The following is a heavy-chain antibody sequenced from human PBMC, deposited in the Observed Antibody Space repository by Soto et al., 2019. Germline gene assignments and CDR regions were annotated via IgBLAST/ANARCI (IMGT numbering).Heavy chain of an antibody. D-gene: IGHD4-17*01. CDR3: AREGDYGVDY. CDR1: DGYISSFY. Sequence: EPMSHTCTVADGYISSFYWSWIRQPPGKGLEWIGYIYYSGSTNYNPSLKSRVTISVDTSKNQFSLKLSSVTAADTAVYYCAREGDYGVDYWGQGTLVTVSS. CDR2: IYYSGST. J-gene: IGHJ4*02. V-gene: IGHV4-59*01.